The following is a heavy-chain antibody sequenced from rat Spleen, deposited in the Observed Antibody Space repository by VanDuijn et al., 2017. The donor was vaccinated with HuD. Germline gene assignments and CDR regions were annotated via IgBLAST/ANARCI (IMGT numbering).Heavy chain of an antibody. V-gene: IGHV3-1*01. CDR2: ISYSGST. Sequence: EVQLQESGPGLVKPSQSLSLTCSVTNYSITSDYWGWIRKFPGSKMEWIGHISYSGSTSYNPSLKSRISITRDTSKNQFFLQLNSVTTEDTATYYCTRGGDGTYYYEGVLDAWGQGTSVTVSS. CDR1: NYSITSDY. D-gene: IGHD1-12*02. CDR3: TRGGDGTYYYEGVLDA. J-gene: IGHJ4*01.